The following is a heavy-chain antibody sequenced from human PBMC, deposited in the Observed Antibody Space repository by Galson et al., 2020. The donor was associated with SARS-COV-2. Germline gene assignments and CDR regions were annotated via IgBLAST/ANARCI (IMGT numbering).Heavy chain of an antibody. V-gene: IGHV4-4*07. CDR1: GGSISSYY. D-gene: IGHD3-10*01. CDR3: ARGFGGPHDAFDI. CDR2: LYTSGST. Sequence: SQTLSLTCTVSGGSISSYYWSWIRQPAGKGLEWIGRLYTSGSTNYNPSLKSRVTMSVDTSKNQFSLKLSSVTAADPAVYYCARGFGGPHDAFDIWGQGTMVTVSS. J-gene: IGHJ3*02.